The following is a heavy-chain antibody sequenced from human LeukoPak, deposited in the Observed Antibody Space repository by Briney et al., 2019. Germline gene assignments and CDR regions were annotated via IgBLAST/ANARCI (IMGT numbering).Heavy chain of an antibody. J-gene: IGHJ4*02. CDR2: IRSKAYGGTS. CDR1: GFIFGDYA. Sequence: GGSLRLSCTGSGFIFGDYAMNWVRQAPGKGLEWVGVIRSKAYGGTSEYAASVEGRFTIARDDSKSIAYLQMSSLKTEDTAVYYCTSDEGEDTSYWGQGTLVTVSS. CDR3: TSDEGEDTSY. D-gene: IGHD1-26*01. V-gene: IGHV3-49*04.